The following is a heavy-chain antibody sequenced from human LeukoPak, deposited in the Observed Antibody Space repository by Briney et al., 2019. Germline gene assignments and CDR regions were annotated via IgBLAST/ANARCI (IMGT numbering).Heavy chain of an antibody. D-gene: IGHD1-7*01. V-gene: IGHV4-34*01. CDR1: GGSFSGYY. J-gene: IGHJ4*02. CDR3: ARKQTGTMYDV. Sequence: PSETLSLTCAVYGGSFSGYYWSWIRQPPGKGLEWIGEINHSGSTNYDPSLKSRVTISVDTSKNQFSLRLYSVTAADTAVYYCARKQTGTMYDVWGQGTQVTVSS. CDR2: INHSGST.